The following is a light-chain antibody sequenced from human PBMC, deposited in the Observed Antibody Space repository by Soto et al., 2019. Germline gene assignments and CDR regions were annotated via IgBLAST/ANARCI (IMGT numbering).Light chain of an antibody. CDR2: TAS. V-gene: IGKV1-12*01. CDR1: RAINRW. Sequence: DIQMTQSPSSVSASVGDRVTITCRASRAINRWLAWYQQKPGKAPKLLIYTASSLQIVVPSRCSGSGSGTDFTLTITSLQPEDFATYYCQQATSFPYTLGQGTKLEIK. CDR3: QQATSFPYT. J-gene: IGKJ2*01.